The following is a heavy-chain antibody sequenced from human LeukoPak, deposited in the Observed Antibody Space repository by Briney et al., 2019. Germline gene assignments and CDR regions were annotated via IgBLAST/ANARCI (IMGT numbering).Heavy chain of an antibody. CDR1: GFTVSSNY. V-gene: IGHV3-53*01. Sequence: PGGSLRLSCAASGFTVSSNYMSWVRQAPGKGLESVSVIYSGGTTYYADSVKGRFTISRDDSKNTLYLQMNSLRAEDTAVYYCARMLTSSGYYVDYWGQGTLVTVSS. D-gene: IGHD3-22*01. CDR3: ARMLTSSGYYVDY. CDR2: IYSGGTT. J-gene: IGHJ4*02.